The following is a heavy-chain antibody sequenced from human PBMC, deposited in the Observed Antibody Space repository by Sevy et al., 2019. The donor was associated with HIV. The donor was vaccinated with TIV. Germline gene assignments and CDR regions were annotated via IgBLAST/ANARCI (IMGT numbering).Heavy chain of an antibody. D-gene: IGHD2-15*01. CDR3: ALGDHRWTFDY. V-gene: IGHV4-34*01. Sequence: SETLSLTCAVHGDSSGYFWSCIRQPPGKGPEWIGEINHSDSTNYNPSLESRVTISVDTSKNQFSLRLTSVTAADTAIYYCALGDHRWTFDYWGPGTLVTVSS. CDR2: INHSDST. J-gene: IGHJ4*02. CDR1: GDSSGYF.